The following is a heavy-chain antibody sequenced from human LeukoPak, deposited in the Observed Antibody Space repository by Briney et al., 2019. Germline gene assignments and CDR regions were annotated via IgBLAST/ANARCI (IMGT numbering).Heavy chain of an antibody. CDR2: INHSGST. CDR3: ARDYSSSKGTPDY. D-gene: IGHD6-6*01. V-gene: IGHV4-34*01. CDR1: GGAFSGYY. Sequence: PSETLSLTCAVYGGAFSGYYWSWIRQPPGKGLEWIGEINHSGSTNYNPSLKSRVTISVDTSKNQFSLKLSSVTAADTAVYYYARDYSSSKGTPDYWGQGTLVTVSS. J-gene: IGHJ4*02.